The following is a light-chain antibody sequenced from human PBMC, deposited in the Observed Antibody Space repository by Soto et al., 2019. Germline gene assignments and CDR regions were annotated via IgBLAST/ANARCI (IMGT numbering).Light chain of an antibody. CDR2: DVD. CDR3: NSYTNNIVL. J-gene: IGLJ2*01. V-gene: IGLV2-14*01. CDR1: SSDVANYNY. Sequence: QSVLTQPASVSGSPGQSITISCTGTSSDVANYNYVSWYQQHPGKAPQLMIYDVDNRPSGVSSRFSGSKSGNTASLTISGLQAEDEADYYCNSYTNNIVLFGGGTKVIVL.